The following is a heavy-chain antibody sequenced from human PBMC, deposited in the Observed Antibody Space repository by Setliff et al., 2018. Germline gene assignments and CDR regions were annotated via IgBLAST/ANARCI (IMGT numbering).Heavy chain of an antibody. CDR3: TTGLRHGVPYFDL. Sequence: ASVKVSCKASGGTFSSYAISWVRQAPGKGLEWMGRVDPEDGHTKYAEKFQGRITISADMSLDIAHMEPGSLTSEDTAVYYCTTGLRHGVPYFDLWGQGTLVTVSS. CDR2: VDPEDGHT. J-gene: IGHJ4*02. CDR1: GGTFSSYA. D-gene: IGHD3-10*01. V-gene: IGHV1-69-2*01.